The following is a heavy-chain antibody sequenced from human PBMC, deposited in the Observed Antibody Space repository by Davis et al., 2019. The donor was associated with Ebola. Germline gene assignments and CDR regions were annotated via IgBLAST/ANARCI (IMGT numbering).Heavy chain of an antibody. CDR3: AGNYDFWSGYYQRIDFGY. J-gene: IGHJ4*02. D-gene: IGHD3-3*01. CDR2: ISSSSSYT. V-gene: IGHV3-11*06. CDR1: GFTFSDYY. Sequence: GESLKISCAASGFTFSDYYMSWIRQAPGKGLEWVSYISSSSSYTNYADSVKGRFTISRDNAKNSLYLQMNSLRAEDTAVYYCAGNYDFWSGYYQRIDFGYWGQGTLVTVSS.